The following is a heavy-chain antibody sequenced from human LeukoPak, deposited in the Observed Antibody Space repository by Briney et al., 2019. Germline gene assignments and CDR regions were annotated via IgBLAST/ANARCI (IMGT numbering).Heavy chain of an antibody. D-gene: IGHD2-15*01. CDR1: GGSISSYY. V-gene: IGHV4-59*01. CDR3: ARFGYVAAVDL. CDR2: AYYSGST. Sequence: TSETLSLTCTVSGGSISSYYWTWIRQSPGKGPEWIGHAYYSGSTNYNPSLKSRVMISVGTSKTQFSLKMRSVTAADTAIYYCARFGYVAAVDLWGQGTLVTVSS. J-gene: IGHJ4*02.